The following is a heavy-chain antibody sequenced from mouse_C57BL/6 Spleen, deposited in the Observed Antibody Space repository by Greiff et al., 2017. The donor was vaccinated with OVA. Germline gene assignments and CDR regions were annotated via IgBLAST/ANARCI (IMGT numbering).Heavy chain of an antibody. CDR2: ISSGSSTI. D-gene: IGHD1-1*01. CDR1: GFTFSDYG. CDR3: ARQDYYGSSPHWYFDV. J-gene: IGHJ1*03. Sequence: EVMLVESGGGLVKPGGSLKLSCAASGFTFSDYGMHWVRQAPEKGLEWVAYISSGSSTIYYADTVKGRFTISRDNAKNTLFLQMTSLRSEDTAMYYCARQDYYGSSPHWYFDVWGTGTTVTVSS. V-gene: IGHV5-17*01.